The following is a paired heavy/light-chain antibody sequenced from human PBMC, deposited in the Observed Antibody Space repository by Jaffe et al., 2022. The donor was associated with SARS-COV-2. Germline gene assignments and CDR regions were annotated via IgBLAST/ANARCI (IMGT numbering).Heavy chain of an antibody. CDR3: AFPARLARD. CDR1: GFIFTDYY. V-gene: IGHV3-11*05. CDR2: ISPASHDI. D-gene: IGHD3-9*01. Sequence: QVQLVESGGDLVKPGGSLRLSCTASGFIFTDYYMNWIRHSPGKGLEWLSYISPASHDIMYADSVRGRFAISRDNAKRTVYLQMNSLRVDDTAVYYCAFPARLARDWGQGTKVTVSS. J-gene: IGHJ3*01.
Light chain of an antibody. V-gene: IGKV2-30*01. Sequence: DVVMTQSPLSLPVTLGQPASISCRSTQGLLYSDGSTYLNWFQQRPGQSPRRLIYKVSNRDSGVPDRFSGSGSGTDFTLTISRVEAEDVGVYYCMQGTHWPWTFGQGTKVEI. J-gene: IGKJ1*01. CDR2: KVS. CDR3: MQGTHWPWT. CDR1: QGLLYSDGSTY.